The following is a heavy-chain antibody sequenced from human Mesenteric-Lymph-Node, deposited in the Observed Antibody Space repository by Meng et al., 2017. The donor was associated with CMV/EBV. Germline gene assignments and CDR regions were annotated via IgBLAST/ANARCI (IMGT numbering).Heavy chain of an antibody. D-gene: IGHD6-6*01. V-gene: IGHV3-9*01. CDR1: GFTFDDYA. Sequence: SLKISCAASGFTFDDYAMHWVRQAPGKGLEWVSGISWNSGSIGYADSVKGRFTISRDNAKNSLYLQMNSLRAEDTAVYYCAKISGSSSDDYWGQGTLVTVSS. CDR2: ISWNSGSI. CDR3: AKISGSSSDDY. J-gene: IGHJ4*02.